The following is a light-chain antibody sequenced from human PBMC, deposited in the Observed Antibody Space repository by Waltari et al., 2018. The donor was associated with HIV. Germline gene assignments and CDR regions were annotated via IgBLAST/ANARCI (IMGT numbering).Light chain of an antibody. J-gene: IGKJ2*01. CDR2: GAS. V-gene: IGKV3-20*01. Sequence: EIVLTQSPGTLSLSPGERATLSCRASQSVSSSSLAWYQQKPGQAPRLLIYGASSRATGIPDRFSGSGSGTDFTLTISRLEPEDLVVYYCQQYGSSPQTFGQGTKLEIK. CDR1: QSVSSSS. CDR3: QQYGSSPQT.